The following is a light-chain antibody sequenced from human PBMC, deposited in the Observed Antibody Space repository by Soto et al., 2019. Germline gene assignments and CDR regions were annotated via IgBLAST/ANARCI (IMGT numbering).Light chain of an antibody. CDR3: QQYNNCPPWT. V-gene: IGKV3-15*01. CDR1: QSVSSN. J-gene: IGKJ1*01. CDR2: GAS. Sequence: EIVMTQSPATLSVSPGERATLSCRASQSVSSNVAWYQQKPGQAPSLLIYGASTRATGIPARFSGSGSGTEFTLSISRLQSEEFAVYYCQQYNNCPPWTFGQGTKVEIK.